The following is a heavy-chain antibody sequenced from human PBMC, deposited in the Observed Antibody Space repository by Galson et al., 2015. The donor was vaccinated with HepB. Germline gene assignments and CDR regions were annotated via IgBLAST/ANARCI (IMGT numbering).Heavy chain of an antibody. V-gene: IGHV3-30-3*01. CDR3: ARAGGERGYSYGFVDY. CDR1: GFTFSSYA. CDR2: ISYDGSNK. J-gene: IGHJ4*02. Sequence: SLRLSCAASGFTFSSYAMHWVRQAPGKGLEWVAVISYDGSNKYYADSVKGRFTISRDNSKNTLYLQMNSLRAEDTAVYYCARAGGERGYSYGFVDYWGQGTLVTVSS. D-gene: IGHD5-18*01.